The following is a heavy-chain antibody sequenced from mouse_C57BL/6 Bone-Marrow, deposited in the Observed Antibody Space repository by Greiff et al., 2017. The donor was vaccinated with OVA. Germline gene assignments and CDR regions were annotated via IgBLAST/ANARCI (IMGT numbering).Heavy chain of an antibody. D-gene: IGHD1-1*02. CDR2: ISDGGSYT. V-gene: IGHV5-4*01. J-gene: IGHJ2*01. CDR3: ARRTIYFDY. CDR1: GFTFSSYA. Sequence: EVQLVESGGGLVKPGGSLKLSCAASGFTFSSYAMSWVRQTPEKRLEWVATISDGGSYTYYPDNVKGRVTISRDNAKNNLYLQMSHLKSEDTAMYYCARRTIYFDYWGQGTTLTVSS.